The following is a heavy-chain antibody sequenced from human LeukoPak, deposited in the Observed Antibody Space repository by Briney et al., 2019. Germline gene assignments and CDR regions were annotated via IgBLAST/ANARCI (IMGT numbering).Heavy chain of an antibody. CDR2: IFYSGIT. CDR1: GGSISSSVYY. J-gene: IGHJ4*02. Sequence: SETLSLTCTVSGGSISSSVYYWGWIRQPPGKGLEWIGSIFYSGITYYNPSLQSRVTISVDTSKSQFSLHLSSVTAADTALYYCARIIVVTSTDYFDSWGQGTLVTVSS. CDR3: ARIIVVTSTDYFDS. D-gene: IGHD2/OR15-2a*01. V-gene: IGHV4-39*01.